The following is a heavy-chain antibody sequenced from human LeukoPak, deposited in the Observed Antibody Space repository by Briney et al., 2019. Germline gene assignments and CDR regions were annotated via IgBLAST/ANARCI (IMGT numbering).Heavy chain of an antibody. CDR2: ISFDGINK. D-gene: IGHD2-8*01. Sequence: GGPRRFSCAALGFAFSSYGMHGCGRAPGKGLDGVGVISFDGINKDYADSLKGRFTISRDNSKNTLYLQMNSLRAEDTAVYYCAKDAGYCTNGVCYTPFDYWGQGTLVTVSS. CDR3: AKDAGYCTNGVCYTPFDY. J-gene: IGHJ4*02. V-gene: IGHV3-30*18. CDR1: GFAFSSYG.